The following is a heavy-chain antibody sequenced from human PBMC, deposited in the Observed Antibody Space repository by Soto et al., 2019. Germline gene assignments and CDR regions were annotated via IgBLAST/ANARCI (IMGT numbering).Heavy chain of an antibody. V-gene: IGHV1-69*13. CDR2: IIPIFGTA. D-gene: IGHD1-7*01. CDR1: GGTFSSYA. J-gene: IGHJ5*02. Sequence: SVKVSCKASGGTFSSYAISWVRQAPGQGLEWMGGIIPIFGTANYAQKFQGRVTITADESTSTAYMELSSLRSEDTAVYYCARQGLELLSTPNNWFGPCGQRPLVTVCS. CDR3: ARQGLELLSTPNNWFGP.